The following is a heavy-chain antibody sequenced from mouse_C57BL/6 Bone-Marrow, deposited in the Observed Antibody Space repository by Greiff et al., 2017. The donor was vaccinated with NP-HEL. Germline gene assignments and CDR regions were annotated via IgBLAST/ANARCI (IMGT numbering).Heavy chain of an antibody. V-gene: IGHV7-3*01. D-gene: IGHD1-1*01. CDR1: GFTFTDYY. Sequence: EVKLVESGGGLVQPGGSLSLSCAASGFTFTDYYMSWVRQPPGKALEWLGFIRNKANGYTTEYSASVKGRFTISRDNSQSILYLQMNALRAEDSATYYCARYDYGSSYVPYWYFDVWGTGTTVTVSS. J-gene: IGHJ1*03. CDR2: IRNKANGYTT. CDR3: ARYDYGSSYVPYWYFDV.